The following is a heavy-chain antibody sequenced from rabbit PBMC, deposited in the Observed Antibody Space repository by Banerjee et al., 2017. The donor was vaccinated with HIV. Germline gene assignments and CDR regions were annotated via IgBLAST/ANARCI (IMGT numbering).Heavy chain of an antibody. D-gene: IGHD4-1*01. CDR3: ARDLAGVIGWNFNL. CDR1: GFDFSSYG. J-gene: IGHJ4*01. V-gene: IGHV1S45*01. Sequence: QEQLMESGGGLVQPGGSLKLSCKVSGFDFSSYGVSWVRQAPGKGLEWIACINSNTGNTVYASWAKGPFTISKTSSTTVTLQMTSLTAADTATYFCARDLAGVIGWNFNLWGQGTLVTVS. CDR2: INSNTGNT.